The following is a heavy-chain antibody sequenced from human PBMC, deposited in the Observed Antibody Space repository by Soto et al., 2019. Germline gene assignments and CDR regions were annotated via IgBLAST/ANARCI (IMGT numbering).Heavy chain of an antibody. CDR1: GGSISSGGYY. CDR3: YGGPTSLYYMDV. V-gene: IGHV4-31*03. J-gene: IGHJ6*03. Sequence: SETLSLTCTVSGGSISSGGYYWSWIRQHPGKGLEWIGYIYYSGSTYYNPSLKSRVTISVDTSKNQFSLKLSSVTAADTAVYYCYGGPTSLYYMDVWGKGTTVTVSS. D-gene: IGHD3-16*01. CDR2: IYYSGST.